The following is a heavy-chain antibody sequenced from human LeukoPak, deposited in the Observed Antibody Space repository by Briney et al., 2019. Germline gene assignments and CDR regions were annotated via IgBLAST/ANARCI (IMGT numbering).Heavy chain of an antibody. CDR1: GFTFSSYG. V-gene: IGHV3-30*02. J-gene: IGHJ1*01. Sequence: GGSLRLSCAASGFTFSSYGMHWVRQAPGKGLEWVAFIRYDGSNKYYADSVKGRFTISRDNSKNTLYLQMSSLRAEDTAVYYCAKVFGAARHPEYFQHWGQGTLVTVSS. CDR2: IRYDGSNK. D-gene: IGHD6-6*01. CDR3: AKVFGAARHPEYFQH.